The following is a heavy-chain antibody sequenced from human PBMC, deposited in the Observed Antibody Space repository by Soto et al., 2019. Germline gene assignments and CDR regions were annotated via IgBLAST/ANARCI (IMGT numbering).Heavy chain of an antibody. Sequence: EVQLVESGGGLVQPGGSLRLSCAASGFTFSSYWMSWVRQAPGKGLEWVANITQDGSEKYYVDSVKGRFTISRDNAKNSLYLQMNSLRAEDTAVYYCARDRGSEYLSPFDYWGQGNLVTVSS. CDR2: ITQDGSEK. CDR3: ARDRGSEYLSPFDY. V-gene: IGHV3-7*01. CDR1: GFTFSSYW. J-gene: IGHJ4*02. D-gene: IGHD2-2*01.